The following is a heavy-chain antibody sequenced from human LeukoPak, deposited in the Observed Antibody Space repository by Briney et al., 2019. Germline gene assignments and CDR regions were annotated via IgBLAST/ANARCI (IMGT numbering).Heavy chain of an antibody. V-gene: IGHV3-23*01. J-gene: IGHJ4*02. CDR2: ISDSGGTT. Sequence: GGSLRLSCAASGFRFSNLAMGWVRQAPGKGLEWDSVISDSGGTTYYADSVKGRFTISRDNSRNTLYLQMNSLRVEDTAVYYCAKDARRSSGWYFFDHWGQGTLVTVSS. CDR1: GFRFSNLA. D-gene: IGHD6-19*01. CDR3: AKDARRSSGWYFFDH.